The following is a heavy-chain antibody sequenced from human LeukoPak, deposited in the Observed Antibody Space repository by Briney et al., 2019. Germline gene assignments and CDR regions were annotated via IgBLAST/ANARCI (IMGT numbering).Heavy chain of an antibody. CDR2: MNPNSGNT. CDR1: GYTFTGYY. J-gene: IGHJ6*03. D-gene: IGHD2-15*01. V-gene: IGHV1-8*03. Sequence: ASVKVSCKASGYTFTGYYMHWVRQAPGQGLEWMGWMNPNSGNTGYAQKFQGRVTITRNTSISTAYMELSSLRSEDTAVYYCARGVGYCSGGSCYDYYYYYMDVWGKGTTVTVSS. CDR3: ARGVGYCSGGSCYDYYYYYMDV.